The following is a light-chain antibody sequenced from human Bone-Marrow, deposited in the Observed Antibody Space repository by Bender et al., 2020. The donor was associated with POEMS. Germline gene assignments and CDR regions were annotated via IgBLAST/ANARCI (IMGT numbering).Light chain of an antibody. CDR1: SSDVGGYNY. CDR2: DVS. Sequence: QSALTQPASVSGSPGQSITISCSGSSSDVGGYNYVSWYQQHPGKAPKCIIYDVSNRPSGVSNRFSGSKSGNTASLTISGLQAEDEADYYCSSYTSSIILNWVFGGGTKLTVL. J-gene: IGLJ3*02. CDR3: SSYTSSIILNWV. V-gene: IGLV2-14*01.